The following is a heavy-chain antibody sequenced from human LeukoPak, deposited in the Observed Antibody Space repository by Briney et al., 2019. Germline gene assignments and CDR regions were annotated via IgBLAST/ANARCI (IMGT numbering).Heavy chain of an antibody. CDR1: GGSISSGGYY. J-gene: IGHJ3*02. CDR2: IYYSGST. Sequence: SETLSLTCTVSGGSISSGGYYWSWIRQHPGKGLEWIGYIYYSGSTYYNPSLKSQVTISVDTSKNQFSLKLSSVTAADTAVYYCARWGLDSSGYTPFDIWGQGTMVTVSS. CDR3: ARWGLDSSGYTPFDI. V-gene: IGHV4-31*01. D-gene: IGHD3-22*01.